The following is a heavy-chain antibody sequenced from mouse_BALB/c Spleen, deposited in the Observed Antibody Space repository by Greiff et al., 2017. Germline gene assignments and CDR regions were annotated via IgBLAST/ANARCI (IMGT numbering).Heavy chain of an antibody. V-gene: IGHV1S29*02. J-gene: IGHJ4*01. CDR1: GYTFTDYN. Sequence: EVQLQQSGPELVKPGASVKISCKASGYTFTDYNMHWVKQSHGKSLEWIGYIYPYNGGTGYNQKFKSKATLTVDNSSSTAYMELRSLTSEDSAVYYCARRGSLYGYDYYAMDYWGQGTSVTVSS. CDR2: IYPYNGGT. CDR3: ARRGSLYGYDYYAMDY. D-gene: IGHD1-2*01.